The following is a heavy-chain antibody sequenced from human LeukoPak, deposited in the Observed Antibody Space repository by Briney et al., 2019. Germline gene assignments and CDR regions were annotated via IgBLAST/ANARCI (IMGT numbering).Heavy chain of an antibody. CDR2: IYYSGST. CDR1: GGSISSSSYY. J-gene: IGHJ4*02. V-gene: IGHV4-39*07. D-gene: IGHD6-13*01. Sequence: SETLSLTCTVSGGSISSSSYYWGWIRQPPGKGLEWIGSIYYSGSTYYNPSLKSRVTISVDTSKNQFSLKLSSVTAADTAVYYCARIPSSWFFDYWGQGTLVTVSS. CDR3: ARIPSSWFFDY.